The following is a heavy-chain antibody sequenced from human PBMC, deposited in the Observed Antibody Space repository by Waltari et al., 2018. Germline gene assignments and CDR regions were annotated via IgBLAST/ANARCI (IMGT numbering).Heavy chain of an antibody. Sequence: QLQLQESGPGLVKPSETLSLTCTVSGGSISSSSYYWGWIRQHPGKGLDWIGSTYYSGSTYYNPSLKSRVTISVDTSKNQFSLKLSSVTAADTAVYYCARMPIVVVPAATNWFDPWGQGTLVTVSS. V-gene: IGHV4-39*01. J-gene: IGHJ5*02. D-gene: IGHD2-2*01. CDR2: TYYSGST. CDR1: GGSISSSSYY. CDR3: ARMPIVVVPAATNWFDP.